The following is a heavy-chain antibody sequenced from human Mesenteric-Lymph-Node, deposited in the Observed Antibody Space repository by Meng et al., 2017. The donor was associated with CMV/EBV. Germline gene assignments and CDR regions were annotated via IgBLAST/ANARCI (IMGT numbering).Heavy chain of an antibody. D-gene: IGHD1-14*01. J-gene: IGHJ4*02. V-gene: IGHV3-23*01. CDR3: AKSGGNRNEAPIDY. CDR1: GFTFTNYD. Sequence: GESLKISCAASGFTFTNYDMSWVRQAPGKGLEWVSAISGSGISTHYADSVKGRFTISRDKSKNTVYLQLNSLRAEDTAVYYCAKSGGNRNEAPIDYWGQGTLVTVSS. CDR2: ISGSGIST.